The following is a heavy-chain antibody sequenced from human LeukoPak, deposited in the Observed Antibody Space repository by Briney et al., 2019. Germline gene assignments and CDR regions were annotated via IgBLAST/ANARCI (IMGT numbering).Heavy chain of an antibody. CDR2: INAGNGNT. CDR3: ARSWIQLRYFDY. D-gene: IGHD5-18*01. V-gene: IGHV1-3*01. J-gene: IGHJ4*02. CDR1: GYTFTSYA. Sequence: ASVKVSCKASGYTFTSYAMHWVRQAPGQRLEWMGWINAGNGNTKYSQKFQGRVTITRDTSASTAYMELSSLRSEDTAVYYCARSWIQLRYFDYWGQGILVTVSS.